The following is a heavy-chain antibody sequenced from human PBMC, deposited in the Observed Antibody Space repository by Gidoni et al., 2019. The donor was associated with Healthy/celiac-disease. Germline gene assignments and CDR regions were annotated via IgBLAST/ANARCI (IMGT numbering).Heavy chain of an antibody. CDR3: ARVVDDSSGYYYSY. CDR2: INHSGST. D-gene: IGHD3-22*01. Sequence: QVQLHEWSAGLWKPSETLSRTGASDAGSCSGYYWSRIRQPTWTGLEWSGEINHSGSTNYNPSLKSRVTISVDTPKNQFSLKLSSVTAADTAVYYCARVVDDSSGYYYSYWGQGTLVTVSS. V-gene: IGHV4-34*01. J-gene: IGHJ4*02. CDR1: AGSCSGYY.